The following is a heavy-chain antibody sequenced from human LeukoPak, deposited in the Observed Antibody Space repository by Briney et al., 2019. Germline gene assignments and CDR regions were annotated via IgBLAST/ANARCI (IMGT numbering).Heavy chain of an antibody. Sequence: PRGCLRLSSAASGFTVSSNYMSWVRQAPGEGLEWVSVIYSGGSTYYADSVKGRFTISRDNSKNTLYLQMNSLRAEDTDVYYCASFAGVVKDYWGQGNLVTVSS. CDR1: GFTVSSNY. J-gene: IGHJ4*02. V-gene: IGHV3-53*01. CDR3: ASFAGVVKDY. D-gene: IGHD3-3*01. CDR2: IYSGGST.